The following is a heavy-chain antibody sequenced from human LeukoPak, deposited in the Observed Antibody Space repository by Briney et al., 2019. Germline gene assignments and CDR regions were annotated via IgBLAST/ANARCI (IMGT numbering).Heavy chain of an antibody. V-gene: IGHV3-30*18. CDR3: AKELYNYGDYGAEGLDV. CDR1: GFTFGNYG. D-gene: IGHD4-17*01. Sequence: PGGSLRLSCAVSGFTFGNYGMHWVRQAPGKGLEWVALISYDGSSEYYAGSVKGRFTISRDNSKITVYLQMNSLKAEDTAVYHYAKELYNYGDYGAEGLDVGGQGTTVTVS. J-gene: IGHJ6*02. CDR2: ISYDGSSE.